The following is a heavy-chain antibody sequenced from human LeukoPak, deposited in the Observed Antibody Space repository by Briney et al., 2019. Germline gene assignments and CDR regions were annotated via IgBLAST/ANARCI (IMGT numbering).Heavy chain of an antibody. CDR3: ARGWELIPIDY. Sequence: PSETLSLTCTVSGGSISSSSYYWGWIRQPPGKGLEWIGSIYYSGSTYYNPSLKSRVTISVDTSKNQFSLKVSSVTAAETAVYYCARGWELIPIDYWGQGTLVTVSS. CDR1: GGSISSSSYY. CDR2: IYYSGST. V-gene: IGHV4-39*01. J-gene: IGHJ4*02. D-gene: IGHD3-10*01.